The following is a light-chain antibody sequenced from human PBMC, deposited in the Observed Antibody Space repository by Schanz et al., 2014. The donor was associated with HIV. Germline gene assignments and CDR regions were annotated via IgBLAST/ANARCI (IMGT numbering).Light chain of an antibody. CDR1: QSVWESQ. CDR3: QQYGSLPWT. Sequence: EIVVTQSPGTLSLSPGERATLSCRASQSVWESQLAWYQQKPGQAPRLLVYGISTRATGIPDRFSGSGSGTDFTLTISRVEPEDYAVYHCQQYGSLPWTFGQGTKVEVK. V-gene: IGKV3-20*01. CDR2: GIS. J-gene: IGKJ1*01.